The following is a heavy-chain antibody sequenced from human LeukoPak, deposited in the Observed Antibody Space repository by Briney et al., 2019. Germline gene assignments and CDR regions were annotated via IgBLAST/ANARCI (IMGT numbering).Heavy chain of an antibody. J-gene: IGHJ3*02. CDR1: GGSISSGGYY. D-gene: IGHD1-26*01. CDR2: IYYSGST. CDR3: ARDQGGSYEAVDAFDI. Sequence: SETLSLTCTVSGGSISSGGYYWSWIRQHPGKGLEWIGYIYYSGSTYYNPSLKSRVTMSVDTSKNQFSLKLSSVTAADTAVYYCARDQGGSYEAVDAFDIWGQGTMVTVSS. V-gene: IGHV4-31*03.